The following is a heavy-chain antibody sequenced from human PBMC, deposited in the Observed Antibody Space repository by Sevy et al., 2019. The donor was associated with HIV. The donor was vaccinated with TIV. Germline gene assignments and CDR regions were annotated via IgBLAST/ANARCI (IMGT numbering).Heavy chain of an antibody. CDR1: GFSFVNAW. V-gene: IGHV3-15*07. CDR2: IRSMADGGTA. Sequence: GGSLRLSCTASGFSFVNAWMNWVRQAPGKGLEWVGRIRSMADGGTADYAAPVKGRFIISRDDSENTLYLQMNSLRTEDTAIYYCTTVLGWEGTLDYWGQGTLVTVSS. D-gene: IGHD1-26*01. J-gene: IGHJ4*02. CDR3: TTVLGWEGTLDY.